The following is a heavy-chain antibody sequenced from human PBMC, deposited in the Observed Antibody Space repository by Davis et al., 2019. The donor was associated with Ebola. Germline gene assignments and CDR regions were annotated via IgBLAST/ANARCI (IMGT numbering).Heavy chain of an antibody. V-gene: IGHV1-18*01. CDR2: ISAYNGNT. J-gene: IGHJ4*02. D-gene: IGHD3-16*02. CDR1: GYTFTSYG. CDR3: ARDRGMITFGGVID. Sequence: ASVKVSCKASGYTFTSYGISWVRQAPGQGLEWMGWISAYNGNTNYAQKLQGRVTMTTDTSTSTAYMELRSLRSDDTAVYYCARDRGMITFGGVIDWDQGTLVTVSS.